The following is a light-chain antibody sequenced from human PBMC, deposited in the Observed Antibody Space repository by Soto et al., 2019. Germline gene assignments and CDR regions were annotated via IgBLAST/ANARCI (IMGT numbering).Light chain of an antibody. CDR1: QSVSSSY. CDR3: QQYHTSPLT. Sequence: EIVLTQSPGTLSLSLLDRATLSCSASQSVSSSYLAWYQQKPGQAPRLLIYGASSRATGIPDRFSGSGSGTDFTLTISRLEPEDFALYYCQQYHTSPLTFGQGTKVDI. CDR2: GAS. V-gene: IGKV3-20*01. J-gene: IGKJ1*01.